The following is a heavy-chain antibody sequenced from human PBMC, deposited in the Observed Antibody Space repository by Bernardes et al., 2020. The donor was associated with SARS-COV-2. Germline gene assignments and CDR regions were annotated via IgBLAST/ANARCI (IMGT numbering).Heavy chain of an antibody. CDR2: IYPGGNT. CDR1: GFTVSTNY. CDR3: VRDYPDPAD. J-gene: IGHJ4*02. V-gene: IGHV3-66*01. Sequence: GGSLRLSCAASGFTVSTNYMSWVCQAPGKGPEWVSVIYPGGNTYSADSLKGRFSISRDNSKNTMFLQMNRLTTEDTAVYYCVRDYPDPADWGQGTLVTVSS. D-gene: IGHD6-13*01.